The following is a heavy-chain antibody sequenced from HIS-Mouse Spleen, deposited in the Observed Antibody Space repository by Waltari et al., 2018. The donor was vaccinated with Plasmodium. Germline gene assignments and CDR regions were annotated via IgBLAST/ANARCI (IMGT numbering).Heavy chain of an antibody. J-gene: IGHJ4*02. CDR1: AFPLSGSA. V-gene: IGHV3-73*01. Sequence: EVQLVESGGGLVQPGGSLTLSCSASAFPLSGSAMHGVRQASGKGLEWVGRIRSKANRYATAYAASVKGRFTISRDDSKNTAYLQMNSLKTEDTAVYYCTRRSLEAKESNWGQGTLVTVSS. CDR3: TRRSLEAKESN. CDR2: IRSKANRYAT.